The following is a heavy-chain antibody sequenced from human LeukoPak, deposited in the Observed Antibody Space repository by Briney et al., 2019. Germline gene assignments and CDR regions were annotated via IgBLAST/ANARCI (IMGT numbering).Heavy chain of an antibody. CDR3: AREPIGYCSSTSCYTGMVDY. D-gene: IGHD2-2*02. CDR2: INPKSGGT. Sequence: ASVKVSYKASGYTFTCYYMQWVGQAPGQGGEGMGWINPKSGGTNYEQKVQGRGNMTRDTSISTAYMELSRLRSDDTAVYYCAREPIGYCSSTSCYTGMVDYWGQGTLVTVSS. CDR1: GYTFTCYY. V-gene: IGHV1-2*02. J-gene: IGHJ4*02.